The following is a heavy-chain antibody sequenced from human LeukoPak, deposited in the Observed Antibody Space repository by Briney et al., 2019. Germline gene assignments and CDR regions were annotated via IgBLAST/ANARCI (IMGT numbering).Heavy chain of an antibody. V-gene: IGHV3-33*08. Sequence: PGRSLRLSCAASGFTFSNYPMHWVRQAPGKGLEWVAVIWSDGSNKYYGNSVKGRFTISRDNSKNTLYLQMDSLRAEDTAVYYCARRDSSFGMDVWGQGTTVTVFS. CDR3: ARRDSSFGMDV. D-gene: IGHD3-22*01. CDR1: GFTFSNYP. J-gene: IGHJ6*02. CDR2: IWSDGSNK.